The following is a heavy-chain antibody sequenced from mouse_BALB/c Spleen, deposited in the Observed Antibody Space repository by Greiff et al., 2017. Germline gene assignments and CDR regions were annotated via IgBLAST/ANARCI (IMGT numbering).Heavy chain of an antibody. Sequence: VQLQQSGPELVKPGASVRISCKASGYTFTSYYIHWVKQRPGQGLEWIGWIYPGNVNTKYNEKFKGKATLTADKSSSTAYMQLSSLTSEDSAVYFCARSPSTSFDYWGQGTTLTVSS. J-gene: IGHJ2*01. D-gene: IGHD1-1*01. CDR3: ARSPSTSFDY. V-gene: IGHV1S56*01. CDR1: GYTFTSYY. CDR2: IYPGNVNT.